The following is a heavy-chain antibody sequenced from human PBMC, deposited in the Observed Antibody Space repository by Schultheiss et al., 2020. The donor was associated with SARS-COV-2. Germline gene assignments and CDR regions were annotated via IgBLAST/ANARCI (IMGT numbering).Heavy chain of an antibody. J-gene: IGHJ4*02. D-gene: IGHD3-10*01. CDR3: ARVLLWFGELSHFDY. CDR2: IYYSGST. Sequence: SETLSLTCAVYGGSFSGYYWSWIRQPPGKGLEWIGYIYYSGSTNYNPSLKSRVTISVDTSKNQFSLKLSSVTAADTAVYYCARVLLWFGELSHFDYWGQGTLVTVSS. V-gene: IGHV4-59*12. CDR1: GGSFSGYY.